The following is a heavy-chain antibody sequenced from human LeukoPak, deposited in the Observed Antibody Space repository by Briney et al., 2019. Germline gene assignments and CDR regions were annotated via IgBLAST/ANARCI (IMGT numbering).Heavy chain of an antibody. J-gene: IGHJ5*02. CDR1: GGTFSSYA. Sequence: GSSVKVSCKASGGTFSSYAISWVRQAPGQGLEWMGGIIPIFGTANYAQKFQGRVTITTDESTSTAYMGLSSLRSEDTAVYYCARAYYYGSGSYYRGFHWFDPWGQGTLVTVSS. CDR2: IIPIFGTA. V-gene: IGHV1-69*05. D-gene: IGHD3-10*01. CDR3: ARAYYYGSGSYYRGFHWFDP.